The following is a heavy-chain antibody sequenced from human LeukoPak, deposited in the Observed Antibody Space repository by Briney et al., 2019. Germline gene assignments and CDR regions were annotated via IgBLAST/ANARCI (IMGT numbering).Heavy chain of an antibody. CDR2: VYYSGTT. V-gene: IGHV4-38-2*02. Sequence: PSETLSLTCTVSGGSINSSFYWDWIRQPPGKGLEWIGSVYYSGTTYYNTSFKSRITISVDTSKNQFSLKLNSVTAADTAVYYCARRYIAVGHDYFDYWGQGTLVIVSS. J-gene: IGHJ4*02. CDR1: GGSINSSFY. CDR3: ARRYIAVGHDYFDY. D-gene: IGHD6-19*01.